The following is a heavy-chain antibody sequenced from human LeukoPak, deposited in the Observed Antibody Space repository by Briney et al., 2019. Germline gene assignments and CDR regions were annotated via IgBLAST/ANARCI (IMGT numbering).Heavy chain of an antibody. D-gene: IGHD4-23*01. J-gene: IGHJ6*01. Sequence: ASVKVSCKASGYTFTSYDINWVRQATGQGLEWMGWMNPNSGNTGYAQKFQGRVTMTRNTSISTAYMELSSLRSEDTAVYYCARGGVTGLHYYYYYGMDVXXXXTTVTVSS. V-gene: IGHV1-8*01. CDR3: ARGGVTGLHYYYYYGMDV. CDR2: MNPNSGNT. CDR1: GYTFTSYD.